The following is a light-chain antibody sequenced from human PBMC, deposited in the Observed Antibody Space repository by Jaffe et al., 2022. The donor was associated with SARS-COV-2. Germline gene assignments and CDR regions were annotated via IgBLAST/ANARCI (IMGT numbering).Light chain of an antibody. CDR1: SSNIGNNY. J-gene: IGLJ2*01. V-gene: IGLV1-51*02. Sequence: QSVLTQPPSVSAAPGQKVTISCSGSSSNIGNNYVSWYQHLPGTAPKLLIYEDTNRPSGIPDRFSGSKSGTSATLGITGLQTGDEADYYCGTWDSSLSAGVFGGGTKLTVL. CDR2: EDT. CDR3: GTWDSSLSAGV.